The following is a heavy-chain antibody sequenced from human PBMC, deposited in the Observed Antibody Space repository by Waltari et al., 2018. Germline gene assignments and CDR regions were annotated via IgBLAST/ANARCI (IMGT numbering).Heavy chain of an antibody. V-gene: IGHV4-38-2*01. J-gene: IGHJ4*02. CDR1: GYAFNSRFY. CDR2: IYHDGTT. D-gene: IGHD2-2*03. Sequence: QVQLQESGPGLVKSSETLSPTCDVSGYAFNSRFYWCCIRQAPGKGLEWVATIYHDGTTFYNPSLKSRLSVSMDTSKNQISLTLKSVTAADTALYYCSRQVLGYCTSAACRRLESWGQGTLVTVSS. CDR3: SRQVLGYCTSAACRRLES.